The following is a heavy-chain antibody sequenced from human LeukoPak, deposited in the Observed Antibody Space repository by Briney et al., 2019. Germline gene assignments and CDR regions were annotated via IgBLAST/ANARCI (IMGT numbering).Heavy chain of an antibody. V-gene: IGHV4-59*01. D-gene: IGHD2-15*01. CDR1: GGSISSYY. CDR3: ARQDYCSGGSCYDY. J-gene: IGHJ4*02. Sequence: SETLSLTCIVSGGSISSYYWSWIRQPPGKGLEWIGYIYYSGSTNYNPSLKSRVTISVDTSKNQFSLKLSSVTAADTAVYYCARQDYCSGGSCYDYWGQGTLVTVSS. CDR2: IYYSGST.